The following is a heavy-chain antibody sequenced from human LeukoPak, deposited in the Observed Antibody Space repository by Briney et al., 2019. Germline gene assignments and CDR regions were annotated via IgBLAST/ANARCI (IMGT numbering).Heavy chain of an antibody. D-gene: IGHD3-10*02. V-gene: IGHV3-23*01. CDR1: GFTFSSYG. CDR3: AELGITMIGGV. J-gene: IGHJ6*04. CDR2: VSGSGDNT. Sequence: GGSLRLSCAASGFTFSSYGMIWVRQAPGKGLEWVSVVSGSGDNTYYSDSAKGRFTISRDNSKNTLYLQMNSLRAEDTAVYYCAELGITMIGGVWGKGTTVTISS.